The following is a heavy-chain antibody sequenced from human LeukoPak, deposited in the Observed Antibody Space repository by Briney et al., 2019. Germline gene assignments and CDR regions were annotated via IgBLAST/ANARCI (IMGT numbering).Heavy chain of an antibody. CDR3: ARVGSGYDY. CDR2: IYNSGST. CDR1: GGSISSYY. J-gene: IGHJ4*02. Sequence: PSETLSLTCSVSGGSISSYYWSWIRQPPGKGLEWIGYIYNSGSTNYNPSLKSRVTISVDTSKNQFSLKLSSVTAADTAVYYCARVGSGYDYWGQGTLVTVSS. V-gene: IGHV4-59*01. D-gene: IGHD3-22*01.